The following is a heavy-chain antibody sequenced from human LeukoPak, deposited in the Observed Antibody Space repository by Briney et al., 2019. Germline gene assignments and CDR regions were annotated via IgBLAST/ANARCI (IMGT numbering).Heavy chain of an antibody. CDR3: ARGRYDILMGYYIDAFDI. J-gene: IGHJ3*02. CDR2: INTNTGKP. V-gene: IGHV7-4-1*02. D-gene: IGHD3-9*01. CDR1: GYTFTSYA. Sequence: ASVKVSCKASGYTFTSYAMNWVRQAPGQGLEWMGWINTNTGKPTYAQGFTGRFVFSLDTSVSTAYLQISSLQAEDPAVYYCARGRYDILMGYYIDAFDIWGQGTMVTVSS.